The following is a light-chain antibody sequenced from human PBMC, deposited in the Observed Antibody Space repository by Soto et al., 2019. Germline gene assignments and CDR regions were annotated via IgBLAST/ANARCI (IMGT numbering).Light chain of an antibody. CDR2: KAS. CDR1: QTISSY. CDR3: QQYDSFPLA. J-gene: IGKJ4*01. V-gene: IGKV1-5*03. Sequence: DIQMTQSPSTLSTSVGDRVTITCRASQTISSYLAWYQVKPGKAPKLLVYKASSLESGVPSRFSGSGSGTEFTLTMSSLQPDDFATSYCQQYDSFPLAFGGGTKVEIK.